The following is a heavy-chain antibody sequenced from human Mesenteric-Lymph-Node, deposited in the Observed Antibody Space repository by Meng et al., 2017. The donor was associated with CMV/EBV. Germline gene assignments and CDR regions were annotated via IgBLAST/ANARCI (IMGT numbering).Heavy chain of an antibody. CDR3: ARGSMVTFGGVSFDI. Sequence: GAVSSDIPYWTWIRQPPGKGLEWIGHISYSESTSYNPSLTSRVAISLDTSKNEFSLRLDSVTAADTALYYCARGSMVTFGGVSFDIWGQGAMVTVSS. J-gene: IGHJ3*02. D-gene: IGHD3-16*01. V-gene: IGHV4-61*01. CDR2: ISYSEST. CDR1: GAVSSDIPY.